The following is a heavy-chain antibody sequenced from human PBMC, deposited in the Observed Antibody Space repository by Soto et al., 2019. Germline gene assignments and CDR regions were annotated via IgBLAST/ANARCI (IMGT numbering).Heavy chain of an antibody. CDR2: IYYSGST. Sequence: PSETLSLTCTVSGGSFSPNYWSWIRQPPGKGLEWIGYIYYSGSTNYNPSLKSRVTISVDTSKNQFSLKLSSVTAADTAVYYCAKQRVKEAVGRAYWGRGTLLPVSS. D-gene: IGHD2-15*01. CDR1: GGSFSPNY. V-gene: IGHV4-59*08. J-gene: IGHJ4*02. CDR3: AKQRVKEAVGRAY.